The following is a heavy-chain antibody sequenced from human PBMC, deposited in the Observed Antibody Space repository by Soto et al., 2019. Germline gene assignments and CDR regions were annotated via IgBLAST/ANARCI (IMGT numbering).Heavy chain of an antibody. CDR3: ARNFYDYVWGSYRYDY. V-gene: IGHV4-30-4*01. CDR2: THYTGST. Sequence: KPSETLSLTCTVSGGSISGGDYYWSWIRQPPGKGLEWIGNTHYTGSTHYNPSLKSRATNSVDTSKNQFSLKLSSVTAADTAMYYCARNFYDYVWGSYRYDYWGQGALVTVSS. D-gene: IGHD3-16*02. J-gene: IGHJ4*02. CDR1: GGSISGGDYY.